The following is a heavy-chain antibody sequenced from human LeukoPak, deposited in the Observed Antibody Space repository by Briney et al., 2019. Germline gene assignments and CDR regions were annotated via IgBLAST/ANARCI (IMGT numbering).Heavy chain of an antibody. Sequence: GGSLRLSCAASGFTFSSYGMHWVRQAPDKGLEWVAFIRYDGSNKYYADSVKGRFTISRDNSKNTLYLQMNSLRAEDTAVYYCARSIAAHHDYWGQGTLVTVSS. CDR2: IRYDGSNK. V-gene: IGHV3-30*02. D-gene: IGHD6-6*01. CDR3: ARSIAAHHDY. J-gene: IGHJ4*02. CDR1: GFTFSSYG.